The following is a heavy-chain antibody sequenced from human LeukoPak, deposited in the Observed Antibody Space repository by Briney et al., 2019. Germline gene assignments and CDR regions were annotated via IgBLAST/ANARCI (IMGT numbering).Heavy chain of an antibody. CDR3: AGDDKDAFDN. D-gene: IGHD3-22*01. Sequence: SETLSLTCTVSGASMSSYYWNWIRQPPGKGLEWIGYVFYTGSTNYNPSLKGRVTISIDMSKNQFSLNLSSVTAADTAVYYCAGDDKDAFDNWGQGTMVTVSS. V-gene: IGHV4-59*01. CDR1: GASMSSYY. J-gene: IGHJ3*02. CDR2: VFYTGST.